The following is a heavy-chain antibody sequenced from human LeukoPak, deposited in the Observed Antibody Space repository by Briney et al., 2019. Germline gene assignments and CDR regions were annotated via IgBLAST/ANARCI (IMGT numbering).Heavy chain of an antibody. D-gene: IGHD6-19*01. V-gene: IGHV3-23*01. Sequence: GGSLRLSCAASGFTFSCCAMIWVRQAPGKGLEWVSAISSTGSSIFYADSVRGRFTISRDDSKNTLYLQMNSLRAEDTAIYYCARAQWRTYSYYYMDVWGKGTTVTVSS. J-gene: IGHJ6*03. CDR3: ARAQWRTYSYYYMDV. CDR1: GFTFSCCA. CDR2: ISSTGSSI.